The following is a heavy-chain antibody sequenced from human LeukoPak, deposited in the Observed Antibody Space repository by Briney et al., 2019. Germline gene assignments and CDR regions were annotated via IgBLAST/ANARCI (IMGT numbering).Heavy chain of an antibody. V-gene: IGHV1-2*02. J-gene: IGHJ3*02. CDR3: ARGTYCDSSGYSVREAYDI. Sequence: ASVKVSCKASGYTFSGYYMHWVRQAPGQGLEWMGWINPNTGRTNYAQNFQGRVTMTSDTSISTAYMELNSLRSDDTAVYYCARGTYCDSSGYSVREAYDIWGQGTMVTVSS. CDR1: GYTFSGYY. CDR2: INPNTGRT. D-gene: IGHD3-22*01.